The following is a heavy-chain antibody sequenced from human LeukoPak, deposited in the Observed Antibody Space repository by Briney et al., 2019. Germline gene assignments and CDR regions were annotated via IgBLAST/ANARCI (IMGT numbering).Heavy chain of an antibody. CDR1: GYTFTSYS. CDR2: ISAYNGNT. J-gene: IGHJ4*02. Sequence: ASVKVSCKASGYTFTSYSISWVRQAPGQGLEWMGWISAYNGNTNYAQKLQGRVTMTTDTSTSTAYMELRSLRSDDTAVYYCASSSFGSGSFSSTNYFDYWGQGTLVTVSS. V-gene: IGHV1-18*01. CDR3: ASSSFGSGSFSSTNYFDY. D-gene: IGHD3-10*01.